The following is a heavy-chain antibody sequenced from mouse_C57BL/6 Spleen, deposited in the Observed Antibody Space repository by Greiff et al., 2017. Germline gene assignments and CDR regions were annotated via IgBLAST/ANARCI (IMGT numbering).Heavy chain of an antibody. V-gene: IGHV5-9-1*02. Sequence: EVQLVESGEGLVKPGGSLKLSCAASGFTFSSYAMSWVRQTPEKRLEWVAYISSGGDYIYYADTVKGRFTISRDNARNTLYLQMSSLKSEDTAMYYCTGNYYGRSYWYFDVWGTGTTVTVSS. CDR3: TGNYYGRSYWYFDV. CDR1: GFTFSSYA. CDR2: ISSGGDYI. D-gene: IGHD1-1*01. J-gene: IGHJ1*03.